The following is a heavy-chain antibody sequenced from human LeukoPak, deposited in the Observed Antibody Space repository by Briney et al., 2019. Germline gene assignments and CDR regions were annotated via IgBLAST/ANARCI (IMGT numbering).Heavy chain of an antibody. D-gene: IGHD6-19*01. V-gene: IGHV3-21*01. CDR1: GFIFSSYS. J-gene: IGHJ4*02. CDR3: ARGSSGWSFDY. CDR2: ISSSSSYI. Sequence: GGSLRLSCAASGFIFSSYSMNWVRQAPGKGLEWVSSISSSSSYIYYADSVKGRFTISRDNAKNSLYLQMNSLRAEDTAVYYCARGSSGWSFDYWGQGTLVTVSS.